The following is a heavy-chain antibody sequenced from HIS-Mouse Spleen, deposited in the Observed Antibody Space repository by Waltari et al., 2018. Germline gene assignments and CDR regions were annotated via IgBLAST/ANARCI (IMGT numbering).Heavy chain of an antibody. J-gene: IGHJ4*02. CDR2: SHYSGRT. CDR1: GGSISSSSYY. CDR3: AYGDYFDY. D-gene: IGHD4-17*01. V-gene: IGHV4-39*01. Sequence: QLQLQESGPGLVKPSETLSLTCTFSGGSISSSSYYWGWVRQPPGKGLEWIGSSHYSGRTYYNPSLKSRVTISVDTSKNQFSLKLSSVTAADTAVYYCAYGDYFDYWGQGTLVTVSS.